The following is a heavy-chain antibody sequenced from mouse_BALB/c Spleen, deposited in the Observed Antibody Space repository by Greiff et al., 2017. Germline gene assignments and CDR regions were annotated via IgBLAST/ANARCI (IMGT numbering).Heavy chain of an antibody. Sequence: EVQRVESGGGLVQPGGSLKLSCAASGFTFSSYGMSWVRQTPDKRLELVATINSNGGSTYYPDSVKGRFTISRDNAKNTLYLQMSSLKSEDTAMYYCARAGGYEDYAMDYWGQGTSVTVSS. CDR2: INSNGGST. CDR3: ARAGGYEDYAMDY. CDR1: GFTFSSYG. J-gene: IGHJ4*01. D-gene: IGHD2-2*01. V-gene: IGHV5-6-3*01.